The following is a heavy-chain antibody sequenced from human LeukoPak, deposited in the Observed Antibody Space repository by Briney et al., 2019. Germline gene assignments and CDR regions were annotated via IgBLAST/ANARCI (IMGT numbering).Heavy chain of an antibody. D-gene: IGHD2-2*01. CDR2: INPNSGGT. CDR3: ARDGYQPRPYDY. CDR1: GYTFTGYY. Sequence: ASVKVSCKASGYTFTGYYMHWVRQAPGQGLEWMGWINPNSGGTKYAQKFQGRVTMTRDTSISTAYMELSRLRSDDTAVYYCARDGYQPRPYDYWGQGALVTVSS. J-gene: IGHJ4*02. V-gene: IGHV1-2*02.